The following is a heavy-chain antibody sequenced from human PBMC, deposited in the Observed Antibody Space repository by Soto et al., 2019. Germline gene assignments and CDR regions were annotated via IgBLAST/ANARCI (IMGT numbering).Heavy chain of an antibody. V-gene: IGHV5-51*01. CDR2: IYPGASDI. CDR1: GYTFIYFL. D-gene: IGHD3-10*01. J-gene: IGHJ4*02. Sequence: GESLKISCQASGYTFIYFLVAWVRQVPGKGLEWMGVIYPGASDIRDSPSFEGDATISADKSTNTAYLQWSSLEAAATAIYHCAGQGTSSGSDYVAFDFWGPGTLVTVYS. CDR3: AGQGTSSGSDYVAFDF.